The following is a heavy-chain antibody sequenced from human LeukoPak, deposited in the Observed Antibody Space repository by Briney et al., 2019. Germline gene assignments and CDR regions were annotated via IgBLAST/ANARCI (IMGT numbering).Heavy chain of an antibody. J-gene: IGHJ4*02. D-gene: IGHD3-3*01. CDR2: TNPDGSIK. V-gene: IGHV3-7*01. Sequence: PGGSLRLSCAASGFIFGGYWMSWVRQAPGRGLEWVANTNPDGSIKYYVDSVNGRFTISRDNAKNSLYLQMNSLRAEDTAVYYCVSGFLQWHYWGQGTLVTVSS. CDR3: VSGFLQWHY. CDR1: GFIFGGYW.